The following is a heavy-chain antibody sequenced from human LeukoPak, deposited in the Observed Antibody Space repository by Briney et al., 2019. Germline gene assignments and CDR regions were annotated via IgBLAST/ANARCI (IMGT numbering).Heavy chain of an antibody. CDR1: GFTFSSYW. CDR2: IKQDGSEK. V-gene: IGHV3-7*01. CDR3: ARRISDSSSWYESFYYYYYYMDV. D-gene: IGHD6-13*01. Sequence: GGSLRLSCAASGFTFSSYWMSWVRQAPGKGLEWVANIKQDGSEKYYVDSVKGRFTISRDNAKNSLYLQMNSLRAEDTAVYYCARRISDSSSWYESFYYYYYYMDVWGKGTTVTVSS. J-gene: IGHJ6*03.